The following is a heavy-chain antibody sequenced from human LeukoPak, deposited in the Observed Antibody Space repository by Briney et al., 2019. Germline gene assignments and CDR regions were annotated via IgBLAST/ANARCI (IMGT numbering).Heavy chain of an antibody. V-gene: IGHV3-23*01. CDR2: ISDSGDST. CDR3: ANIAAAAPFDY. D-gene: IGHD6-13*01. J-gene: IGHJ4*02. CDR1: GFTFSSYA. Sequence: GGSLRLSCAASGFTFSSYAMNWVRQAPGKGLQLVSSISDSGDSTYYAGSVKGRFTISRDTSKNTLYLQMNSLRAEDTAVYYCANIAAAAPFDYWGQGTLVTVSS.